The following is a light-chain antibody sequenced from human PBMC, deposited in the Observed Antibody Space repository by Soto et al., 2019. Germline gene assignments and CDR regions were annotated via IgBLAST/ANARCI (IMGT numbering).Light chain of an antibody. CDR3: RSYTSSSTPLV. Sequence: QSALTQPASVSGSPGQSITISCTGTSSDVGGYNYVSWYQQHPGKAPKLMIYDVSSRPSGVSNRFSGSKSGNTASLTISGLQAEAEADYYCRSYTSSSTPLVFGGGTTLTVL. J-gene: IGLJ2*01. V-gene: IGLV2-14*01. CDR1: SSDVGGYNY. CDR2: DVS.